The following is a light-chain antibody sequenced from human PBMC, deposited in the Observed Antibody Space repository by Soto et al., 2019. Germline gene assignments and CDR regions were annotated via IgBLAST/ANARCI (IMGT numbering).Light chain of an antibody. Sequence: EIVLTQSPGTLSLAPGERATLSCRASQSVSSNYLAWYQQKPGQAPRPLIYGASSRATGIPDRLSGSGAGTDVTLTISRLESADFAGYYCQQYGSSPWTFGQGTKVEIK. CDR3: QQYGSSPWT. CDR1: QSVSSNY. CDR2: GAS. V-gene: IGKV3-20*01. J-gene: IGKJ1*01.